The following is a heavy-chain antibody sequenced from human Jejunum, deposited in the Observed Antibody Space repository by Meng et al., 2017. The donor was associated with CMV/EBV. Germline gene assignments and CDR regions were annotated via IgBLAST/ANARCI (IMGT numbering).Heavy chain of an antibody. D-gene: IGHD3-22*01. V-gene: IGHV3-74*01. CDR3: ARGHSSGYYYPD. CDR2: INSDGSTT. J-gene: IGHJ4*02. Sequence: AASGFTFSSYWMHWVRQAPGAGLVWVSRINSDGSTTYYADSAKGRFTISRDNAKNTLYLQMNSLRAEDTAVYYCARGHSSGYYYPDWGQGTLVTVSS. CDR1: GFTFSSYW.